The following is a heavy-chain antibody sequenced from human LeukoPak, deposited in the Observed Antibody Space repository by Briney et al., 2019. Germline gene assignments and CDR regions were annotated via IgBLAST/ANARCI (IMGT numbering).Heavy chain of an antibody. CDR3: ARQTGYSSISYYYYYMDV. J-gene: IGHJ6*03. V-gene: IGHV4-34*01. CDR1: GGSFSGYY. Sequence: PSETLSLTCAVYGGSFSGYYWSWIRQPPGKGLEWIGEINHSGSTNYNPSLKSRVTISVDTSKNQFSLKLSSVTAADTAVYYCARQTGYSSISYYYYYMDVWGKGTTVTVSS. CDR2: INHSGST. D-gene: IGHD6-13*01.